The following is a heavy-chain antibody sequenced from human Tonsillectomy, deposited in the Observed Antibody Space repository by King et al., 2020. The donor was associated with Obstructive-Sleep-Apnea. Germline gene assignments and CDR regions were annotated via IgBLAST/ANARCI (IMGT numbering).Heavy chain of an antibody. D-gene: IGHD2-21*01. J-gene: IGHJ4*02. Sequence: VQLVESGGGLVKPGGSLRLSCAASGFTLRNYDMNWVRQAPGKGLEWVSFISGSSSYIYYADSVKGRFTISRDNAKNSLYLQMNGLRVEDTAVYYCARDADRPLWQPLPYFDFWGQGTLVTVSS. CDR2: ISGSSSYI. CDR1: GFTLRNYD. V-gene: IGHV3-21*01. CDR3: ARDADRPLWQPLPYFDF.